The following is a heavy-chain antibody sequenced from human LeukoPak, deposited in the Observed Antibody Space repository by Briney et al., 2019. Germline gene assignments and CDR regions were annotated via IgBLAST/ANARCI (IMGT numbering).Heavy chain of an antibody. V-gene: IGHV3-30-3*01. CDR3: ARDPYYYDSSGYYLSLYVFDI. Sequence: GGSLRLSCAASGFAFSSYVMHWVRQAPGKGLEWVAVISHDGSNKYYAESVKGRFTMSRDNSKNTLYLQMSGLRAEDTAVYYCARDPYYYDSSGYYLSLYVFDIWGQGTMVTVSS. CDR1: GFAFSSYV. J-gene: IGHJ3*02. CDR2: ISHDGSNK. D-gene: IGHD3-22*01.